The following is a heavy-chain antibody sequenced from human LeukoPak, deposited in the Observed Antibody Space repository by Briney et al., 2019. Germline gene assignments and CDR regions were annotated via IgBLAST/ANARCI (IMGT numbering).Heavy chain of an antibody. Sequence: GGSLRLSCAASGFTFSSYAMSWVRQAPGKGLEWVSAISGSGGSTYYADSVKGRFTISRDNSKNTLYLQMNSLRAEDTAVYYCAKGDLSQLWYLLNYWGQGTLVAVSS. D-gene: IGHD5-18*01. J-gene: IGHJ4*02. CDR1: GFTFSSYA. V-gene: IGHV3-23*01. CDR3: AKGDLSQLWYLLNY. CDR2: ISGSGGST.